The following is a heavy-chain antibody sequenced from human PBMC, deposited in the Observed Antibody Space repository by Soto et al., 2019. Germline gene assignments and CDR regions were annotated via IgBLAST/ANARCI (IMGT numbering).Heavy chain of an antibody. CDR1: GFTFSNHA. CDR2: ISGSGERT. Sequence: GGSLRLSCAASGFTFSNHAMSWVRQAPGEGLEWVSAISGSGERTYYTGSVQGRFTISKDTSRNTLYLQMNSLRAEDTAVYYCAKGTYYDFWSADYSDYWGQGTLVTVSS. CDR3: AKGTYYDFWSADYSDY. J-gene: IGHJ4*02. V-gene: IGHV3-23*01. D-gene: IGHD3-3*01.